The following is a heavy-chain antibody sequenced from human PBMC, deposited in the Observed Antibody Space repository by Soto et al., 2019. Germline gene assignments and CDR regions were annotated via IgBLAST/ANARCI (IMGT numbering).Heavy chain of an antibody. CDR2: IYYSGST. V-gene: IGHV4-30-4*01. CDR1: GGSISSGDYY. Sequence: PSETLSLTCTVSGGSISSGDYYWGWIRQPPGKGLEWIGYIYYSGSTYYNPSLKSRVTISVDTSKNQFSLKLSSVTAADTAVHYCARRQVVPAPTYGMDVWGQGTTVTVSS. D-gene: IGHD2-2*01. J-gene: IGHJ6*02. CDR3: ARRQVVPAPTYGMDV.